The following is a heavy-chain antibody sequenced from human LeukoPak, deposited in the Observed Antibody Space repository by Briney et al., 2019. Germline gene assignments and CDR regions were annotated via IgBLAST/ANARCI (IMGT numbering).Heavy chain of an antibody. D-gene: IGHD3-22*01. V-gene: IGHV3-23*01. CDR3: AKRYYYDSRVYSCHPTWDY. Sequence: PGGSLRLSCAASGFTFSSYAMSWVRQAPGKGLEWVSSISGSGGSTYHADSVKGRFTISRDNSKNTLNLQINSLRAEDTAVYYCAKRYYYDSRVYSCHPTWDYGGQGTLVTVS. J-gene: IGHJ4*02. CDR1: GFTFSSYA. CDR2: ISGSGGST.